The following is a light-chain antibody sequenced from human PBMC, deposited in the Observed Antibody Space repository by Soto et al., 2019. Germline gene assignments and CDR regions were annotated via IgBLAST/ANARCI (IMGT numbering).Light chain of an antibody. Sequence: QSALTQPPSASGTPGQRVTISCPGSSSNIGSNPVNWYQQLPGTAPKLLIYSNNRRPSGVPDRFSGSKSGTSASLAISGLQSEDEADYYCAAWDDSLNGQVFGGGTKVTVL. CDR3: AAWDDSLNGQV. V-gene: IGLV1-44*01. CDR1: SSNIGSNP. J-gene: IGLJ3*02. CDR2: SNN.